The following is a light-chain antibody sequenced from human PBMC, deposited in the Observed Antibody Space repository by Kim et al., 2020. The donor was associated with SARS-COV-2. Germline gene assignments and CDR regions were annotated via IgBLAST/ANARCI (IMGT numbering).Light chain of an antibody. Sequence: ASVGDRVTITCRASQGVSGLLNWSQQKPGRAPHLLVYRTSTLQTGVPPRFSGSGSGTDFTLTISSLQPEDFAAYYCQQSYSFPRTFGQGTKVDIK. CDR3: QQSYSFPRT. CDR2: RTS. J-gene: IGKJ1*01. CDR1: QGVSGL. V-gene: IGKV1-39*01.